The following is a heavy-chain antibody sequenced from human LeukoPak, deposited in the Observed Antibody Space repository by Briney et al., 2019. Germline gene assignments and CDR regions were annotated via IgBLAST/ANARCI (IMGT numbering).Heavy chain of an antibody. J-gene: IGHJ4*02. V-gene: IGHV3-74*01. D-gene: IGHD1-26*01. CDR1: GFTLSNYW. CDR3: ARALEIGGNYFSPFDY. Sequence: GGSLRLSCAAYGFTLSNYWMHWDRHAPGKGLVWVSRIHSDGSSTSNADFVEGRFTISRDNAKNTLYLQLKSLRAEDTAVYYCARALEIGGNYFSPFDYWGQGTLVTVSS. CDR2: IHSDGSST.